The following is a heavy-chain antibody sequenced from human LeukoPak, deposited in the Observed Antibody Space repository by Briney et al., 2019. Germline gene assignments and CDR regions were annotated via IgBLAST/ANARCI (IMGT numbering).Heavy chain of an antibody. CDR1: GFPYRIYG. Sequence: GGSLSLFCGECGFPYRIYGVQRLRQAPGKGLEWVGFIRYGGSNQYYADSVKGRFTLSRYNSKNTLYLQLNTRRAEDTAVYYCAKDLPVGYCRGGSCYAGPEFDPWGQGTLVTVSS. V-gene: IGHV3-30*02. CDR2: IRYGGSNQ. CDR3: AKDLPVGYCRGGSCYAGPEFDP. J-gene: IGHJ5*02. D-gene: IGHD2-15*01.